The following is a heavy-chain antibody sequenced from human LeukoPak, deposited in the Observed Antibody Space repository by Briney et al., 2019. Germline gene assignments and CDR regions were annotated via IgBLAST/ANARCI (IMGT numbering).Heavy chain of an antibody. D-gene: IGHD5-12*01. J-gene: IGHJ3*02. CDR2: IGSTGTAI. Sequence: PGGSLRLSCAASGFTFSTYNMNWVRQAPGKGLEWISYIGSTGTAIYYADSVKGRFTISRDNAKNSLYLQINSLRTEDTAVYYCARDRWIDHVRIAFDIWGPGTMVTVSS. CDR1: GFTFSTYN. CDR3: ARDRWIDHVRIAFDI. V-gene: IGHV3-48*01.